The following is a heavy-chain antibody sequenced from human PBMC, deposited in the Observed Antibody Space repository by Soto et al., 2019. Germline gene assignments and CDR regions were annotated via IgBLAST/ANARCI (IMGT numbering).Heavy chain of an antibody. CDR1: GGTFSSYA. Sequence: QVQLVQSGAEVKKPGSSVTVSCKASGGTFSSYAISWVRQAPGQGLEWMGGIIPIFGTANYAQKFQGRVTITADESTSTAYMELSSLRSEDTAVYYCAREDTAMVTRWFDPWGQGTLVTVSS. V-gene: IGHV1-69*01. CDR3: AREDTAMVTRWFDP. CDR2: IIPIFGTA. J-gene: IGHJ5*02. D-gene: IGHD5-18*01.